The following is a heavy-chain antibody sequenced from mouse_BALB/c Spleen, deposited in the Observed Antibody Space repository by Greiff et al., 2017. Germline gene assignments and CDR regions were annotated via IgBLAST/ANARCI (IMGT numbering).Heavy chain of an antibody. CDR1: GYSITSDYA. CDR2: ISYSGST. J-gene: IGHJ4*01. V-gene: IGHV3-2*02. CDR3: ARSEGIYYGNYDAMDY. Sequence: EVQLQESGPGLVKPSQSLSLTCTVTGYSITSDYAWNWIRQFPGNQLEWMGYISYSGSTSYNPSLKSRISITRDTSKNQFFLQLNSVTTEDTATYYCARSEGIYYGNYDAMDYWGQGTSVTVSS. D-gene: IGHD2-1*01.